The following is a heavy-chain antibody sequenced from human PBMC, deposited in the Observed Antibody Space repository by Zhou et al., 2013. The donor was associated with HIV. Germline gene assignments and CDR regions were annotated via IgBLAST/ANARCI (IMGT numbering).Heavy chain of an antibody. Sequence: QVHLVQSGAEVKKPGASVKVSCKASGYTFSSYGIHWVRQAPGQGPEWMGWIDPNTGGTKFAQDFQGRLTMTRDTSINTVYMELSGLRSDDTAVYYCARDWFSGTSDCFDYWGQGSLVTVAS. CDR2: IDPNTGGT. D-gene: IGHD1-26*01. CDR1: GYTFSSYG. V-gene: IGHV1-2*02. CDR3: ARDWFSGTSDCFDY. J-gene: IGHJ4*02.